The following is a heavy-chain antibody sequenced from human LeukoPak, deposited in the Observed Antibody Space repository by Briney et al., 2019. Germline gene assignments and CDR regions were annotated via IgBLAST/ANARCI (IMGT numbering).Heavy chain of an antibody. CDR3: ARRGYSYDILDY. CDR2: ISGSGGST. J-gene: IGHJ4*02. Sequence: GGSLRLSCAASGFTFSSYAMSWVRQAPGKGLEWVSAISGSGGSTYYADSVKGRFTVSRDNSKNTLYLQMNSLRAEDTAVYYCARRGYSYDILDYWGQGTLVTVSS. CDR1: GFTFSSYA. V-gene: IGHV3-23*01. D-gene: IGHD5-18*01.